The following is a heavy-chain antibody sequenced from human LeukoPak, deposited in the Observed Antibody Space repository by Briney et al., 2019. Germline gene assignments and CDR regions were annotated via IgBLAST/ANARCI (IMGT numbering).Heavy chain of an antibody. V-gene: IGHV3-21*01. J-gene: IGHJ5*02. Sequence: GGSLRLSCAASGFTFSSYSMNWVRQALGKGLEWVSSMSSSSSYIYYADSVKGRFTISRDNAKNSLYLQMNSLRAEDTAVYYCARDLRPEAGMGSNWFDPWGQGTLVTVSS. D-gene: IGHD6-19*01. CDR2: MSSSSSYI. CDR3: ARDLRPEAGMGSNWFDP. CDR1: GFTFSSYS.